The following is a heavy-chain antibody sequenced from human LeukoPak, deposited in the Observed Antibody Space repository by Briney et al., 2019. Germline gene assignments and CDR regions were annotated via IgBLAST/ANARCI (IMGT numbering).Heavy chain of an antibody. Sequence: GGSLRLSCAASGFTFSSYAMSWVRQAPGKGLEWVSAISGSGGSTYYADSVKGRFTISRDNSENTLYLQMNSLRAEDTAVYYCAKSATYCGGDCYLAGDFDYWGQGTLVTVSS. J-gene: IGHJ4*02. CDR2: ISGSGGST. V-gene: IGHV3-23*01. D-gene: IGHD2-21*01. CDR3: AKSATYCGGDCYLAGDFDY. CDR1: GFTFSSYA.